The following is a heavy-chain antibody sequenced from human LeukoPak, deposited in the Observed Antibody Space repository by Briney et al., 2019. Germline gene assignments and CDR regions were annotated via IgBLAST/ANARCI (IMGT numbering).Heavy chain of an antibody. CDR1: GFTVSSNY. V-gene: IGHV3-66*02. CDR3: ASLHFDILPGYYVDP. D-gene: IGHD3-9*01. Sequence: PGGSLRLSCAASGFTVSSNYMAWVRQAPWKGLEWVSATYSGGSTYYADSVKGLFIISRDNFNNTLYLQMNSLRAEDTAVYYWASLHFDILPGYYVDPWGQGTLVTVSS. J-gene: IGHJ5*02. CDR2: TYSGGST.